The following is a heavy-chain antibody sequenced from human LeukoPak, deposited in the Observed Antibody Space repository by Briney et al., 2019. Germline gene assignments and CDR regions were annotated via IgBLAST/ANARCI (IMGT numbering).Heavy chain of an antibody. CDR1: GGSISGYY. D-gene: IGHD1-26*01. V-gene: IGHV4-59*01. J-gene: IGHJ4*02. Sequence: SETLYLTCTVSGGSISGYYWSWIRQPPGKGLEWIGYIYYSGSTNYNPSLKSRVTISVDTSKNQFSLKLSSVSAADTAVYYCARGVGASEYYFDYWGQGTLVTVSS. CDR2: IYYSGST. CDR3: ARGVGASEYYFDY.